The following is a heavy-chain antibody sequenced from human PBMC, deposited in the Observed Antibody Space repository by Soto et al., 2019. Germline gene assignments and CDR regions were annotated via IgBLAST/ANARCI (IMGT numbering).Heavy chain of an antibody. CDR2: IIPIFGTA. D-gene: IGHD1-26*01. V-gene: IGHV1-69*01. J-gene: IGHJ6*02. CDR1: GGTFSSYA. Sequence: QVQLVQSGAEVKKPGSSVKVSCKASGGTFSSYAISWVRQAPGQGLEWMGGIIPIFGTANYAQKFQGRVTITADESTRTAYMELSSLRSEDTAVYYCAIIVGARRSYYYYGMDVWGQGTTVTVSS. CDR3: AIIVGARRSYYYYGMDV.